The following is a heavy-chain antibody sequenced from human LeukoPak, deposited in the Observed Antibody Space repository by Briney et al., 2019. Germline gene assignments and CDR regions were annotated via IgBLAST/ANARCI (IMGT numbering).Heavy chain of an antibody. CDR3: ARRRAGSSGYFYGGFDP. D-gene: IGHD3-22*01. V-gene: IGHV5-10-1*01. J-gene: IGHJ5*02. CDR2: IDPGDSYT. CDR1: GYSFTRYW. Sequence: GESLKISCKGSGYSFTRYWISWVRLMPGEGLEWMGTIDPGDSYTNYSPSFQGHVTISVDRSITTAYLQWSSLKASDTAIYYCARRRAGSSGYFYGGFDPWGQGTLVTVSS.